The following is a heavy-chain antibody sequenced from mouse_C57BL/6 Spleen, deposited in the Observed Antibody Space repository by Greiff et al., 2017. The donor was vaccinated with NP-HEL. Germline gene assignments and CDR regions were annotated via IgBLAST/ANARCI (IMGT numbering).Heavy chain of an antibody. CDR1: GFTFSDYG. V-gene: IGHV5-17*01. D-gene: IGHD1-3*01. CDR3: ARSGGFYYYGLDY. CDR2: ISSGSSTI. J-gene: IGHJ4*01. Sequence: EVQVVESGGGLVKPGGSLKLSCAASGFTFSDYGMHWVRQAPEKGLEWVAYISSGSSTIYYADTVKGRFTISRDNAKNTLFLQMTSLRSEDTAMYYCARSGGFYYYGLDYWGQGTSVTVSS.